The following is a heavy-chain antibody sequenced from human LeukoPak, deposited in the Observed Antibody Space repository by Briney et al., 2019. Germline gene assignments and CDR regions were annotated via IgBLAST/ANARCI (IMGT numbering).Heavy chain of an antibody. D-gene: IGHD3-10*01. V-gene: IGHV3-30-3*01. CDR3: ARVYGFGELPSDAFDI. J-gene: IGHJ3*02. CDR2: ISYDGSNK. Sequence: GGSLRLSCAASGFTFSSYAMHWVRRAPGKGLEWVAVISYDGSNKYYADSVKGRFTISRDNSKNTLYLQMNSLRAEDTAVYYCARVYGFGELPSDAFDIWGQGTMVTVSS. CDR1: GFTFSSYA.